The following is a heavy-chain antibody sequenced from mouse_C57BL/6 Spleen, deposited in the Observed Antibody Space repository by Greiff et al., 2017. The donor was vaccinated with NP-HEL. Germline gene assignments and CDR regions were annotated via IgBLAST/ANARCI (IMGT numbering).Heavy chain of an antibody. J-gene: IGHJ4*01. V-gene: IGHV1-15*01. CDR1: GYTFTDYE. Sequence: QVQLQQSGAELVRPGASVTLSCKASGYTFTDYEMHWVKQTPVHGLEWIGAIDPETGGTAYNQKFKGKAILTADKSSSTAYMELRSLTSEDSAVYYCTRGGYYGSLYATDYWGQGTSVTVSS. CDR2: IDPETGGT. CDR3: TRGGYYGSLYATDY. D-gene: IGHD1-1*01.